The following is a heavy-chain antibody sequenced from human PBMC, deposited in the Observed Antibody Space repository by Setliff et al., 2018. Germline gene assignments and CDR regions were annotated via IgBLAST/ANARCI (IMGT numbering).Heavy chain of an antibody. CDR2: ISAYNGMT. V-gene: IGHV1-18*01. CDR1: GYSFSESI. D-gene: IGHD2-8*01. CDR3: SRLVRYCSKITCQTASGAEL. J-gene: IGHJ4*02. Sequence: ASVKVSCKASGYSFSESIVSWVRQAPGLGLEWMGWISAYNGMTHSAQNFQGRVTLTTDTSTNMGYLEVRGLTSDDTAVYYCSRLVRYCSKITCQTASGAELWGQGTLVTVSS.